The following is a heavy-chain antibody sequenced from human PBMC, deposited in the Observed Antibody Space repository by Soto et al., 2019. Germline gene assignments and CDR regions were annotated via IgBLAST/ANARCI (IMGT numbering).Heavy chain of an antibody. J-gene: IGHJ5*02. V-gene: IGHV4-59*01. Sequence: QVQLQESGPGLVKPSETLSLTCTVSGGSISSYYWSWIRQPPGKGLEWIGYIFYSGSTNYNPSLKSRLTVSVDTSKNQFSRKLNSVTAADTAVYYCARVGDWFDPWGQGTLVTVSS. D-gene: IGHD3-16*01. CDR3: ARVGDWFDP. CDR1: GGSISSYY. CDR2: IFYSGST.